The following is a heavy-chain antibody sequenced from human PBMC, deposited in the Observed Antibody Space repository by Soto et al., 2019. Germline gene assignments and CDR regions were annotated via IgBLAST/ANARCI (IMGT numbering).Heavy chain of an antibody. J-gene: IGHJ4*02. V-gene: IGHV3-53*01. D-gene: IGHD6-13*01. CDR1: GFTISSNY. CDR3: ARGSIPGYSSSTTGVDYFDY. Sequence: GGSLRLSCAASGFTISSNYMSWVRQAPGKGLEWVSVIYSGGSTYYADSVKGRFTISRDNSKNTLYLQMNSLRAEDTAVYYCARGSIPGYSSSTTGVDYFDYWGQGTLVTVSS. CDR2: IYSGGST.